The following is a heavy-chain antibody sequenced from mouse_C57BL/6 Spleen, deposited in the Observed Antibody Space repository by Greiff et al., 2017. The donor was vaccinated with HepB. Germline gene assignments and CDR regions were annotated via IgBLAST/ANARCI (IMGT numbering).Heavy chain of an antibody. CDR2: IYPRSGNT. D-gene: IGHD1-1*01. CDR1: GYTFTSYG. CDR3: AYYGSSPYAMDY. Sequence: QVQLQQSGAELARPGASVKLSCKASGYTFTSYGISWVKQRTGQGLEWIGEIYPRSGNTYYNEKFKGKATLTADKSSSTAYMELRSLKAEDSAFYFGAYYGSSPYAMDYWGQGTSVTVSS. V-gene: IGHV1-81*01. J-gene: IGHJ4*01.